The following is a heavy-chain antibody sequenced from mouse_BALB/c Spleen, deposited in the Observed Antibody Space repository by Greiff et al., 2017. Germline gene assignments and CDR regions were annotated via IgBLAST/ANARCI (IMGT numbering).Heavy chain of an antibody. CDR2: ISYSGST. CDR1: GDSITSCY. V-gene: IGHV3-8*02. Sequence: EVHLVESGPSLVKPSQTLSLTCSVTGDSITSCYWNWIRKFPGNKLEYMGYISYSGSTYYNPSLKSRISITRDTSKNQYYLQLNSVTTEDTATYYCASPLGPFAYWGQGTLVTVSA. J-gene: IGHJ3*01. D-gene: IGHD4-1*01. CDR3: ASPLGPFAY.